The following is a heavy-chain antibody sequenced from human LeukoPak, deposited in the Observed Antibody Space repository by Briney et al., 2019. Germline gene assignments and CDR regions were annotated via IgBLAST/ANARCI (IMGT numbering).Heavy chain of an antibody. V-gene: IGHV3-72*01. J-gene: IGHJ4*02. Sequence: GGSLRLSCAASGFTFSDHDMDWVRQAPGKGLEWVGRVRKKTNSYTTEYAASVKGRFTISRDDSQNSMYLQMNSLTAEDTAVYYCARLVGANNWGQGTLVIVSS. CDR1: GFTFSDHD. CDR2: VRKKTNSYTT. CDR3: ARLVGANN. D-gene: IGHD1-26*01.